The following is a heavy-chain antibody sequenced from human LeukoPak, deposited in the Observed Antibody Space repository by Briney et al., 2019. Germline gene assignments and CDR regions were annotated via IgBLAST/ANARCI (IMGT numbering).Heavy chain of an antibody. V-gene: IGHV3-21*01. Sequence: GGSPRLSCAASGFTFSSYSMNWVRQAPGKGLEWFSSISSSSSYIYYADSVKGRFTISRDNAKNSLYLQMNSLRAEDTAVYYCARDSGVSSSFDYWGQGTLVTVSS. CDR1: GFTFSSYS. J-gene: IGHJ4*02. CDR2: ISSSSSYI. D-gene: IGHD6-6*01. CDR3: ARDSGVSSSFDY.